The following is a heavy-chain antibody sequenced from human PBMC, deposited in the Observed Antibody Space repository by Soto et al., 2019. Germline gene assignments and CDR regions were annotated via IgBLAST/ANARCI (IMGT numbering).Heavy chain of an antibody. D-gene: IGHD2-2*01. CDR3: ARVYYASVPADY. V-gene: IGHV1-2*02. Sequence: ASVKVSCKASGYSFTGYYIHWVRQAPGQGLEWLGWFNPNNGGTNYAQNFQGRVTMTGAASISTAYMGLSRLTSDDTAVYYCARVYYASVPADYWGQGTLVTVSS. J-gene: IGHJ4*02. CDR2: FNPNNGGT. CDR1: GYSFTGYY.